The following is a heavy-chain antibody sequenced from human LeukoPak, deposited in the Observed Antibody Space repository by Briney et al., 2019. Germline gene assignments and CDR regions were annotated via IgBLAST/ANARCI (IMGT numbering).Heavy chain of an antibody. J-gene: IGHJ4*02. CDR2: IYYSGST. V-gene: IGHV4-59*01. CDR1: GGSISSYY. Sequence: SETLSLTCTVSGGSISSYYWSWIRQPPGKGLEWIGYIYYSGSTNYNPSLKSRVTISVDTSKNQFSLKLSSVTAADTAVYYCAGAPLITCYGSGSYYNYFDCWGQGTLVTVSS. D-gene: IGHD3-10*01. CDR3: AGAPLITCYGSGSYYNYFDC.